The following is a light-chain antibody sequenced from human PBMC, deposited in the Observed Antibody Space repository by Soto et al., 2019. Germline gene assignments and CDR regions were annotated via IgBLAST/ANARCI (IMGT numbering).Light chain of an antibody. Sequence: QSVLTQPPPGSGSLGQSVPISAPGPGGNVGGYNYVSWYQQHPGKAPKLMIYEVSKRPSGVPDRFSGSKSGNTASLTVSGLQAEDEADYYCSSYAGSNTYVFGTGTKLTVL. V-gene: IGLV2-8*01. J-gene: IGLJ1*01. CDR1: GGNVGGYNY. CDR2: EVS. CDR3: SSYAGSNTYV.